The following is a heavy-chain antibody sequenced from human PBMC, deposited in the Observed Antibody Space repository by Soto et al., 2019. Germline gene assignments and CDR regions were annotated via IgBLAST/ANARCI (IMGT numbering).Heavy chain of an antibody. Sequence: EVQLLESGGGLVQPGGSLRLSCAASGFTFSSYAMSWVRQAPGKGLEWVGRVKSKTDGGTIDYAAPVKDRFTISRDDSKNTLYLQMNSLKTEDTAVYYCIGTYSGSSMRFDYWGQGTLVTVSS. V-gene: IGHV3-15*01. D-gene: IGHD5-12*01. CDR3: IGTYSGSSMRFDY. J-gene: IGHJ4*02. CDR2: VKSKTDGGTI. CDR1: GFTFSSYA.